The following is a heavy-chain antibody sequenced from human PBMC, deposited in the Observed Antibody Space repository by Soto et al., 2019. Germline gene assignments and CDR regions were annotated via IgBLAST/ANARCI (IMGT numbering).Heavy chain of an antibody. CDR2: VYHNGIM. Sequence: LSLTCSVSGYSISSGYYWGWVRQAPGKGLEWLGSVYHNGIMFHNPSFQSRVTISVDTSKNQFSLNLRSVTAADTAVYYCARGIVLRGENWFDPWGQGTLVTVSS. J-gene: IGHJ5*02. CDR1: GYSISSGYY. D-gene: IGHD2-8*01. V-gene: IGHV4-38-2*02. CDR3: ARGIVLRGENWFDP.